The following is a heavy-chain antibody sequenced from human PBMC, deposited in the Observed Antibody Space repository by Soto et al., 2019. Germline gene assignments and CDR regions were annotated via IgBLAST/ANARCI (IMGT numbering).Heavy chain of an antibody. J-gene: IGHJ4*02. Sequence: GGSLRRSCAASGFTFSDYAMHWVRQPPGKGLEWVAVILSDGSNEYYADSVKGRFTISRDNSKNSLYLQMNSLRSEDTAVYFWAKPSPYGRSGYCLDNWGRGTLVTVSS. CDR1: GFTFSDYA. D-gene: IGHD3-22*01. CDR2: ILSDGSNE. V-gene: IGHV3-30-3*01. CDR3: AKPSPYGRSGYCLDN.